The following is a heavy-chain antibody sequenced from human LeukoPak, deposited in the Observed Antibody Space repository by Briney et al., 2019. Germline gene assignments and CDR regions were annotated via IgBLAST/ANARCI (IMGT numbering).Heavy chain of an antibody. CDR2: IHGGGDT. D-gene: IGHD5-18*01. Sequence: GGSLRLSCAASVYTLSDAYMTWVRHTPGEGLEWVSVIHGGGDTGYADSVKGRFIISRDNSKNTLYLQMNSLKVEDTAVYYCARAKRGYSYILEYWGQGTLVTVSS. V-gene: IGHV3-53*01. J-gene: IGHJ4*02. CDR1: VYTLSDAY. CDR3: ARAKRGYSYILEY.